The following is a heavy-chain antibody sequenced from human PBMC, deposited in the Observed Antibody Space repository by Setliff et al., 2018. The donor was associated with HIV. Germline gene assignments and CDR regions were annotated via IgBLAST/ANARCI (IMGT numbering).Heavy chain of an antibody. D-gene: IGHD3-9*01. Sequence: PSETLSLTCIVSGGSISSGSYYWTWIRQPAGKGLEWIGHIHTSGSTDYNPSLKSRVTISVDTSKNQFSLKLSSVTAADTAVYYCARRESYYDILTGPAFDAFDIWGQGTMVTVSS. CDR1: GGSISSGSYY. CDR3: ARRESYYDILTGPAFDAFDI. J-gene: IGHJ3*02. V-gene: IGHV4-61*09. CDR2: IHTSGST.